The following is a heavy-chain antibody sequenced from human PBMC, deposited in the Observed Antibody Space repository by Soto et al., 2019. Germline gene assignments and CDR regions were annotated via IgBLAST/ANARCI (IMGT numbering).Heavy chain of an antibody. J-gene: IGHJ6*02. CDR3: ASPGASMVRTGYYYYYALDV. CDR1: GGTFSNYA. CDR2: IIPIFDTA. V-gene: IGHV1-69*01. D-gene: IGHD3-10*01. Sequence: QVQLVQSGAEVKKPGSSVKVSCKASGGTFSNYAISWVRQAPGQGLEWMGGIIPIFDTANYAQKFQGRVTITADESTSTASMELSSLRSEDTAIYYCASPGASMVRTGYYYYYALDVWGQGTTVTVSS.